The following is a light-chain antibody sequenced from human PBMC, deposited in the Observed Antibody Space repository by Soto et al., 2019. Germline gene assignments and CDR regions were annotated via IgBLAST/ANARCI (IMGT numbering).Light chain of an antibody. CDR1: QSISKY. CDR2: DAS. Sequence: VLTQSPVTLSLSPGERATLSCRASQSISKYLAWYQQKPGQAPRLLIYDASNRAAGIPARFTGSGSGTDFTLTISSLEPEDFAVYYCQQRSNWRGTFGGGTKVDIK. CDR3: QQRSNWRGT. V-gene: IGKV3-11*01. J-gene: IGKJ4*01.